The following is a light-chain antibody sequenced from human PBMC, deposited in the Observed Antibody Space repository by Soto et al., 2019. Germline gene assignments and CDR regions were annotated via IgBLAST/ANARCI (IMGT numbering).Light chain of an antibody. CDR1: EDISTW. Sequence: DIQMTQSPSSVSASVGGRDTITFRSSEDISTWLAWYQQKPGKAPKLLIYAASSLQSGVPSRFSGSGSGTDFTLTISSLQPDDFATYYCQQYNTYSTFGQGTRLEIK. CDR3: QQYNTYST. J-gene: IGKJ5*01. V-gene: IGKV1D-16*01. CDR2: AAS.